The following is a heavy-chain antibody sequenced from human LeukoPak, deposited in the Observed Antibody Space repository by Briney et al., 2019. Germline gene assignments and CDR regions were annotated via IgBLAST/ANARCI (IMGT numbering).Heavy chain of an antibody. D-gene: IGHD5-18*01. V-gene: IGHV4-34*01. CDR3: ARVGYSYGRY. CDR2: INHSGST. CDR1: GGSFSGYY. J-gene: IGHJ4*02. Sequence: SETLSLTCAVYGGSFSGYYWSWIRQPPGKGLEWIGEINHSGSTNYNPSLKSRVTISVDTSKNQFSLKLSSVTAADTAVYYCARVGYSYGRYWGQGTLVTVSS.